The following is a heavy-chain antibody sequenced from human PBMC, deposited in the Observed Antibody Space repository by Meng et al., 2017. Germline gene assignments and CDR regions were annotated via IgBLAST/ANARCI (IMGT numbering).Heavy chain of an antibody. CDR1: GYTFTSYA. V-gene: IGHV1-3*01. Sequence: ASVKVSCKASGYTFTSYAMHWVRQAPGQRLEWMGWINAGNGNTKYSQKFQGRVTITRDTSASTAYMELSSLRSEDTAVYYCARDYSRWLQLLDYWGQGTLVTVSS. D-gene: IGHD5-24*01. CDR3: ARDYSRWLQLLDY. J-gene: IGHJ4*02. CDR2: INAGNGNT.